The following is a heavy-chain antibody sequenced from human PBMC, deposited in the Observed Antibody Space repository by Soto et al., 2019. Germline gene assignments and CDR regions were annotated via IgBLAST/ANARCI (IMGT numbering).Heavy chain of an antibody. Sequence: ASETLSLTCTISGGSISSYYWSWIRQPPGKGLEWIGYIYYSGSTNYNPSLKSRVTISVDTSKNQFSLKLSSVTAADTAVYYCARAPRGNYGYPSYFDYWGQGTLVTVSS. J-gene: IGHJ4*02. CDR3: ARAPRGNYGYPSYFDY. D-gene: IGHD3-10*01. CDR1: GGSISSYY. CDR2: IYYSGST. V-gene: IGHV4-59*01.